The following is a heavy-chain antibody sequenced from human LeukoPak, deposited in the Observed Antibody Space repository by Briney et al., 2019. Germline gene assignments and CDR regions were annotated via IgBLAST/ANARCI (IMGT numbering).Heavy chain of an antibody. J-gene: IGHJ4*02. D-gene: IGHD1-7*01. CDR3: ARLYGNYQNYFDY. Sequence: SETLSLTCTVSGYSISSGYYWGWIRQPPGKGLEWVGHMYYRGNTFYNPSLKSRVTISVDTSKNQFSLKLRSVTAADTAVYYCARLYGNYQNYFDYWGQGTLVTVSS. CDR1: GYSISSGYY. V-gene: IGHV4-38-2*02. CDR2: MYYRGNT.